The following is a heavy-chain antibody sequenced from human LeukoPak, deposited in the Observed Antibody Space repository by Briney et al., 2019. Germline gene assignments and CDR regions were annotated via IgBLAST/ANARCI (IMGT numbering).Heavy chain of an antibody. D-gene: IGHD2-2*01. CDR2: IYLGDSDT. CDR3: ARGEGVVPAAIFAPYFDY. CDR1: GYSFTSYW. J-gene: IGHJ4*02. V-gene: IGHV5-51*01. Sequence: GESLKISCQGSGYSFTSYWIGWVRQMPGKGLEWMGIIYLGDSDTRYSPSFQGQVTISADKSISTAYLQWSSLKASDTAMYYCARGEGVVPAAIFAPYFDYWGQGTLVTVSS.